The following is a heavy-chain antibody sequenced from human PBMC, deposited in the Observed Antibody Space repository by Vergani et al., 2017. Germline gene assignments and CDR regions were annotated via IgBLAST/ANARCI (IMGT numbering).Heavy chain of an antibody. CDR1: GFSFGDYA. D-gene: IGHD5-18*01. CDR3: SRGRGYSFGYSDY. CDR2: IRNKAYGGTT. V-gene: IGHV3-49*04. J-gene: IGHJ4*02. Sequence: EVQLVEPGGGLVPPGRSLRLSCVASGFSFGDYAMTWVRQAPGKGLEWVAFIRNKAYGGTTEYAASVKGRFTISRDDSKRLAYLQLSGLKTEDTAVYFCSRGRGYSFGYSDYWGQGTLVTVSS.